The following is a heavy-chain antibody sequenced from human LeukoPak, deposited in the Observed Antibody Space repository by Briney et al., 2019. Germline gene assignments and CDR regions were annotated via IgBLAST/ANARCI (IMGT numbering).Heavy chain of an antibody. Sequence: GGSLRLSCAASGFTLSTYEMTWVRQAPGKGLEWVSFISSSTSHTFYADSVKGRFTIFRDTAKNTLYLQMNSLRAEDTAVYYCAREGSSGSYLFDYWGQGTLVTVSS. V-gene: IGHV3-48*03. D-gene: IGHD1-26*01. CDR2: ISSSTSHT. CDR1: GFTLSTYE. CDR3: AREGSSGSYLFDY. J-gene: IGHJ4*02.